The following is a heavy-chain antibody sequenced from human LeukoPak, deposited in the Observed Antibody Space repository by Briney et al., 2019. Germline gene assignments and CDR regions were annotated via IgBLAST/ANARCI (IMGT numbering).Heavy chain of an antibody. Sequence: SQTLSLTCTVSGGSISSGSYFWSWIRQPAGKGLEWIGRIYTSGSTNYNPLKSRVTISVDTSKNQFSLKLSSVTAADTAVYYCASDRIGVDAFDIWGQGTMVTVSS. J-gene: IGHJ3*02. CDR2: IYTSGST. CDR3: ASDRIGVDAFDI. D-gene: IGHD2-15*01. CDR1: GGSISSGSYF. V-gene: IGHV4-61*02.